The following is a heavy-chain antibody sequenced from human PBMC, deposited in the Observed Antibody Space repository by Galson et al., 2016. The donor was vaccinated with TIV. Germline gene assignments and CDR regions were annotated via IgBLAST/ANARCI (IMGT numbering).Heavy chain of an antibody. Sequence: SLRLSCAASGFSFSTYGMIWVRQAPGKGLEWVSFISYTSGSRYYEDSVKGRFTTSRDNSKNMLYLQMNSLTGEDTAVYYCAKEGSGRGPGGGFVDSWGQGTPVTVSS. J-gene: IGHJ4*02. CDR3: AKEGSGRGPGGGFVDS. CDR1: GFSFSTYG. D-gene: IGHD6-25*01. V-gene: IGHV3-23*01. CDR2: ISYTSGSR.